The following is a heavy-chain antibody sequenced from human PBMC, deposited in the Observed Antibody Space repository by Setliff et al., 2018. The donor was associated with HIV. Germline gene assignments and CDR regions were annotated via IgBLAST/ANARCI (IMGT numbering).Heavy chain of an antibody. CDR1: AASIRSHY. V-gene: IGHV4-59*11. CDR3: ARHTVFVRYFDH. CDR2: FYYTGST. J-gene: IGHJ4*02. Sequence: SETLSLTCTVSAASIRSHYWSWIRQSPGKGLEWIGNFYYTGSTDYNPSFKSRVTISLDESNNQISLNLSSATAADTAVYYCARHTVFVRYFDHWGQGMLVTVSS. D-gene: IGHD2-2*02.